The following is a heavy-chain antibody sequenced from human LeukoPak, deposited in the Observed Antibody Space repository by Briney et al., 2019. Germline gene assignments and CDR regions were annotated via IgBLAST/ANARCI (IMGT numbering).Heavy chain of an antibody. Sequence: PSETLSLTCTVSGGSISSYYWSWIRQPPGKGLEWIGYIYTSGSTNYNPSLKSRVTISVDTSKNPFSLKLSSVTAADTAVYYCASTAMEGLFDYWGQGTLVTVSS. CDR1: GGSISSYY. CDR3: ASTAMEGLFDY. CDR2: IYTSGST. J-gene: IGHJ4*02. V-gene: IGHV4-4*09. D-gene: IGHD5-18*01.